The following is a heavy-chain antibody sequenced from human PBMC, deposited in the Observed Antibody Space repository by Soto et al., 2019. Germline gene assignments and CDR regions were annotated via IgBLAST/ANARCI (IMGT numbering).Heavy chain of an antibody. CDR3: ARATSFSGHHGY. J-gene: IGHJ4*02. CDR2: IYYSGST. Sequence: QLQLQESGPGLVKPSQTLSLAYTVSGGSFSSGGYYWSWIRQLPGKGLEWIGYIYYSGSTYYNPSLKRRFTISLDTSKNQFSLKLSSVTAADTAVYYCARATSFSGHHGYWGQGTLVTVSS. V-gene: IGHV4-31*03. CDR1: GGSFSSGGYY. D-gene: IGHD2-8*02.